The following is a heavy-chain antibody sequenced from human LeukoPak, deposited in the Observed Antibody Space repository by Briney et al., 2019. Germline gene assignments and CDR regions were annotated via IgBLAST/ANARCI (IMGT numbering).Heavy chain of an antibody. V-gene: IGHV3-33*06. J-gene: IGHJ4*02. D-gene: IGHD1-14*01. CDR3: AKEGRSLQTY. CDR1: GFTFSSYG. Sequence: PGGSLRLSCAASGFTFSSYGMHWVRQAPGRGLEWVAVIWYDGSNKYYADSVKGRFTISRDNSKNTLYLQMNSLRAEDTAVYYCAKEGRSLQTYWGQGTLVTVSS. CDR2: IWYDGSNK.